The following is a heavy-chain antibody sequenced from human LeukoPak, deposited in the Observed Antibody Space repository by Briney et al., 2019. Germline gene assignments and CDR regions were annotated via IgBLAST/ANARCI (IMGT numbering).Heavy chain of an antibody. J-gene: IGHJ4*02. Sequence: GGSLRLSCAASGFTVSSNYMSWVRQAPGKGLEWVSVIYSGDNTYYADSVKGRFTISRHNSKNTLCLQMNSLRAEDTAVYYCATGSFRSSLGGYFDYWGQGTLVTVSS. D-gene: IGHD6-6*01. V-gene: IGHV3-53*04. CDR2: IYSGDNT. CDR3: ATGSFRSSLGGYFDY. CDR1: GFTVSSNY.